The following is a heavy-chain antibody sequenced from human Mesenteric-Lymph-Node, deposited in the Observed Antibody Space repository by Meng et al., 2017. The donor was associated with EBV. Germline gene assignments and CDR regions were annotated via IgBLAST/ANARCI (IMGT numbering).Heavy chain of an antibody. CDR2: IDYSGTT. D-gene: IGHD3-3*01. Sequence: VQLQGSEQGLLKTSGTLSLTRSVSSGSIRSHYWSWIRQSAGEGLEWIGQIDYSGTTKYNPSLKSRVTLSVDTSKNQLSLRLTSVTAADTAIYYCARDHSSGYGFWSTYSVFDPWGQGTLVTVSS. V-gene: IGHV4-59*11. J-gene: IGHJ5*02. CDR3: ARDHSSGYGFWSTYSVFDP. CDR1: SGSIRSHY.